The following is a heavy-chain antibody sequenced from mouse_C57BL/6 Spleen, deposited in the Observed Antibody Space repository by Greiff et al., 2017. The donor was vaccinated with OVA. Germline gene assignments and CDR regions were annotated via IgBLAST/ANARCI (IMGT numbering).Heavy chain of an antibody. CDR2: IDPSDSYT. Sequence: VQLQQPGAELVMPGASVKLSCKASGYTFTSYWMHWVKQRPGQGLEWIGEIDPSDSYTNYNQKFKGKSTLTVDKSSSTAYMQLSSLTSEDSAVYYCARRGDNYYGSSSHFDYWGQGTTLTVSS. CDR1: GYTFTSYW. CDR3: ARRGDNYYGSSSHFDY. D-gene: IGHD1-1*01. J-gene: IGHJ2*01. V-gene: IGHV1-69*01.